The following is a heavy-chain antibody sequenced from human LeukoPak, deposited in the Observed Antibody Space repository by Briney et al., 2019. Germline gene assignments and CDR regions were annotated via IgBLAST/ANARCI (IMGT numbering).Heavy chain of an antibody. CDR1: DGSSGYY. V-gene: IGHV4-34*01. CDR3: SRGRDQSKTGDY. J-gene: IGHJ4*02. D-gene: IGHD2-2*01. CDR2: IHPSGIT. Sequence: PSETLSLTCAVYDGSSGYYWSWIRQPPGKGLEWIGEIHPSGITSFNPSLKSRASISADTPKNQFSLKLTSVTAADTALYYCSRGRDQSKTGDYWGQGTLVTVSS.